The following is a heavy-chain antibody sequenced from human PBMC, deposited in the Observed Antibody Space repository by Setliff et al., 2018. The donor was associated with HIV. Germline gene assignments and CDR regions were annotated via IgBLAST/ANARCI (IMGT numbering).Heavy chain of an antibody. V-gene: IGHV1-2*02. CDR2: INPNSGGT. J-gene: IGHJ6*02. D-gene: IGHD6-19*01. CDR1: GYPFSGYG. CDR3: ARDTVAVAGNYVGHYGMDV. Sequence: GASVKVSCKASGYPFSGYGISWVRQAPGQGLEWMGWINPNSGGTNYAQKFQGRVTMTRDTSISTAYMELSRLRSDDTAVYYCARDTVAVAGNYVGHYGMDVWGQGTTVTVSS.